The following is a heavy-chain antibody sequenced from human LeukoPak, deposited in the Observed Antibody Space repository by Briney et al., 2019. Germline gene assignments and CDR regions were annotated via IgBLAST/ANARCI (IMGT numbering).Heavy chain of an antibody. CDR1: GYSISSGYY. CDR2: IYHSGST. J-gene: IGHJ6*04. V-gene: IGHV4-38-2*01. D-gene: IGHD6-19*01. CDR3: ARRMGYSSPDV. Sequence: PSETLSLTCAVSGYSISSGYYWGRIRQPPGKGLEWIGSIYHSGSTYYNPSLKSRVTISVDTSKNQFSLKLTSVTAADTAVYYCARRMGYSSPDVWGKGTTVTVSS.